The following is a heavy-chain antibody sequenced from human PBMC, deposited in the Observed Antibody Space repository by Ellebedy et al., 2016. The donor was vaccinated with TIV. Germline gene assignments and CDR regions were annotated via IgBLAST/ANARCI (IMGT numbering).Heavy chain of an antibody. D-gene: IGHD5-24*01. CDR3: ARNRFTGYNYFDY. J-gene: IGHJ4*02. Sequence: GESLKISCPASGFIFGTFDFHWVRQAPGKGLQWVALIRFDGTIQNYADSVKGRFTISRDNSKNTLYLHMSNLRAEDTAVYYCARNRFTGYNYFDYWGQGTPVTVSS. CDR2: IRFDGTIQ. CDR1: GFIFGTFD. V-gene: IGHV3-33*01.